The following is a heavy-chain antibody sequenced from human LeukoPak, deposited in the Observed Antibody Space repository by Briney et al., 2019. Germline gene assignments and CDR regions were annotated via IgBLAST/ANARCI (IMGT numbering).Heavy chain of an antibody. CDR3: AKVMYYFDY. J-gene: IGHJ4*02. V-gene: IGHV3-23*01. CDR2: ISGSGGST. Sequence: SCKASGGTFSSYAMSWVRQAPGKGLEWVSAISGSGGSTYYADSVKGRFTISRDNSKNTLYLQMNSLRAEDTAVYYCAKVMYYFDYWGQGTLVTVSS. CDR1: GGTFSSYA.